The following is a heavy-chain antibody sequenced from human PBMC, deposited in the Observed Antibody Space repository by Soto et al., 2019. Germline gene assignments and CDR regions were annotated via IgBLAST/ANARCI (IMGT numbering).Heavy chain of an antibody. CDR1: GYTFTGYY. J-gene: IGHJ3*02. D-gene: IGHD5-18*01. CDR2: INPNSGGT. Sequence: ASVKVSCKASGYTFTGYYMHSVRQAPGQGLEWMGWINPNSGGTNYAQKFQGRGTMTRDTCISTAYMELSMLRSDDTAVYYCARGGYSYGIYDAFDIWGQGTLVTVSS. CDR3: ARGGYSYGIYDAFDI. V-gene: IGHV1-2*02.